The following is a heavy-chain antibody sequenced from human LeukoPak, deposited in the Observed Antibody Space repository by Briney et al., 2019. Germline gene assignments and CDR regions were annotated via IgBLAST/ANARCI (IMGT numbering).Heavy chain of an antibody. Sequence: ASVRVSCRASGGTFSSYAISWVRQAPGQGLEWMGGFDPEDGETIYAQKFQGRVTMTEDTSTDTAYMELSSLRSEDTAVYYCAVNYDFWSGYDYWGQGTLVTVSS. V-gene: IGHV1-24*01. J-gene: IGHJ4*02. CDR3: AVNYDFWSGYDY. D-gene: IGHD3-3*01. CDR1: GGTFSSYA. CDR2: FDPEDGET.